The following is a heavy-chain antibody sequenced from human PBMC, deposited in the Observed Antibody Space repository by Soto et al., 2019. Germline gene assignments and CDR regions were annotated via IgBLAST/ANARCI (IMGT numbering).Heavy chain of an antibody. CDR2: INHSGST. CDR3: ARESGMTTVTTDGMDV. CDR1: GGSFSCYY. J-gene: IGHJ6*02. D-gene: IGHD4-17*01. V-gene: IGHV4-34*01. Sequence: PSETLSRTCAVDGGSFSCYYWSLIRQSPGKGLEWIGEINHSGSTNYNPSLKSRVTISVDTSKNQFSLKLSSVTAADTAVYYCARESGMTTVTTDGMDVWGQGTTVTVS.